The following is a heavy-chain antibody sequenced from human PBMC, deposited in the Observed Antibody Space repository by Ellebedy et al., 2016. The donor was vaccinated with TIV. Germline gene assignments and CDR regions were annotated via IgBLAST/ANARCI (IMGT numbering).Heavy chain of an antibody. V-gene: IGHV3-74*01. CDR1: GFTFTNYW. CDR2: INSDGSIT. D-gene: IGHD3-10*01. J-gene: IGHJ5*02. Sequence: GGSLRLXCAASGFTFTNYWMHWVRQAPGEGLVWVSRINSDGSITNYADSVKGRFTVSNDNAKNTLYLQMNSLRAEDTAVYYCSRDPGLNWFDPWGQGTLVTVSS. CDR3: SRDPGLNWFDP.